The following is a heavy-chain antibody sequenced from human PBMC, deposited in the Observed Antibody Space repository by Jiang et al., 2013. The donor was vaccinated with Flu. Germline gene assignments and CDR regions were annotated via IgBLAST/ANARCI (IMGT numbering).Heavy chain of an antibody. Sequence: SGAEVKKPGASVKVSCKASGYTFTGYYMHWVRQAPGQGLEWMGRINPNSGGTNYAQKFQGRVTMTRDTSISTAYMELSRLRSDDTAVYYCARAVPPGNYYGSGSRRDYYYYGMDVWGQGTTVTVSS. CDR1: GYTFTGYY. CDR3: ARAVPPGNYYGSGSRRDYYYYGMDV. CDR2: INPNSGGT. V-gene: IGHV1-2*06. D-gene: IGHD3-10*01. J-gene: IGHJ6*02.